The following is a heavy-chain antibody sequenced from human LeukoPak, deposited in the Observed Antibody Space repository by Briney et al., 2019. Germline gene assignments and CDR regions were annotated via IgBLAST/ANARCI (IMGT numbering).Heavy chain of an antibody. J-gene: IGHJ4*02. V-gene: IGHV1-2*02. CDR1: GYTFTGYY. CDR3: ARGPITMIVVVLDY. CDR2: INPNSGGT. Sequence: ASVTVSCKASGYTFTGYYMHWVRQAPEQGLEWMGWINPNSGGTNYAQKFQGRVTMTRDTSISTAYMELSKLRSDDTAVYYCARGPITMIVVVLDYWGQGTLVTVSS. D-gene: IGHD3-22*01.